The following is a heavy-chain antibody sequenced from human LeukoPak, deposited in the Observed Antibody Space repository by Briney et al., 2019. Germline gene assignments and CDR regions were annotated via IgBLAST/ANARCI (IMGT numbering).Heavy chain of an antibody. Sequence: SETLSLTCTVSGGSISSSSYYWGWIRQPPGKGLEWIGSIYYSGSTYYNPSLKSRVTISVDTSKNQFSLKLSSVTAADTAVYYCARQHSSGLYVFDYWGQGSLVTVSS. D-gene: IGHD6-19*01. CDR3: ARQHSSGLYVFDY. CDR2: IYYSGST. CDR1: GGSISSSSYY. J-gene: IGHJ4*02. V-gene: IGHV4-39*07.